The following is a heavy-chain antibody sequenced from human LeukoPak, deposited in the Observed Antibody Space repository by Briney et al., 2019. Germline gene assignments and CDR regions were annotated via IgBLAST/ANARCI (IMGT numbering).Heavy chain of an antibody. CDR2: IIPYFGTS. CDR1: GYTFTSYA. Sequence: GASVKVSCKASGYTFTSYAMNWVRQAPGQGLEWMGQIIPYFGTSNYAQNFQGRVTLTADEATNTAYMELNRLRSDDTAVYYCARDAGDYGGSGSYPDYWGQGTLVTVSS. CDR3: ARDAGDYGGSGSYPDY. J-gene: IGHJ4*02. V-gene: IGHV1-69*13. D-gene: IGHD3-10*01.